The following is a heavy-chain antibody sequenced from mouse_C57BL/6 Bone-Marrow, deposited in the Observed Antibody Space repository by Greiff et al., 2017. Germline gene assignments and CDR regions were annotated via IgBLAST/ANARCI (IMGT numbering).Heavy chain of an antibody. J-gene: IGHJ3*01. CDR1: GYTFTSYW. D-gene: IGHD2-4*01. CDR2: IYPGSGST. Sequence: QVQLKQSGAELEKPGASVKMSCKASGYTFTSYWITWVKQRPGQGLEWIGDIYPGSGSTNYNEKFKSKATLTVDTSSSTAYMQLSSLTSEDSAVYYCAREGSYYDYSWFAYWGQGTLVTVSA. CDR3: AREGSYYDYSWFAY. V-gene: IGHV1-55*01.